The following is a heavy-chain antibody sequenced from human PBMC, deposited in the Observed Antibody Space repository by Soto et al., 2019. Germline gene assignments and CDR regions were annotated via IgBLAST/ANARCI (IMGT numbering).Heavy chain of an antibody. Sequence: GGSLRLSCAASGFTFSSYAMSWVRQAPGKGLEWVSAISGSGGSTYYADSVKGRFTISRDNSKNTLYLRMNSLRAEDTAVYYCATTHGGHMTTVTKYYYYGMDVWGQGTTVTVSS. CDR2: ISGSGGST. CDR1: GFTFSSYA. J-gene: IGHJ6*02. D-gene: IGHD4-17*01. CDR3: ATTHGGHMTTVTKYYYYGMDV. V-gene: IGHV3-23*01.